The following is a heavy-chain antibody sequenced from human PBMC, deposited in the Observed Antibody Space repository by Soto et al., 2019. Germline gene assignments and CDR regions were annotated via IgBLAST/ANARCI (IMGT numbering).Heavy chain of an antibody. D-gene: IGHD3-10*01. CDR1: GGPSTTYA. CDR2: ISPMFVAA. Sequence: QVQLVQSGAEMKKPGSSVKVSCQSSGGPSTTYAMNWVRKAPGQGPEWMGDISPMFVAANYAPKFQGRVTITADESTGTSYMQLSSLTSEDTALYFCAREVQVHTPAFVYWGQGTLVTVSS. J-gene: IGHJ4*02. V-gene: IGHV1-69*19. CDR3: AREVQVHTPAFVY.